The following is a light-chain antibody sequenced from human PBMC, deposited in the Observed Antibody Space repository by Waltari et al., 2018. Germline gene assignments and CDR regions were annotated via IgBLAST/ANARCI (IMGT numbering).Light chain of an antibody. CDR2: QDN. J-gene: IGLJ2*01. Sequence: SYELTQPPSVSVSPGQTASITCTGDKLGNKYASWYQQKPGQSPLLVIYQDNKRPSGIPGRFSGSTSGNTATLTISGTQAMDEADYYCQAWDSSTAPFGGGTKLTVL. CDR1: KLGNKY. CDR3: QAWDSSTAP. V-gene: IGLV3-1*01.